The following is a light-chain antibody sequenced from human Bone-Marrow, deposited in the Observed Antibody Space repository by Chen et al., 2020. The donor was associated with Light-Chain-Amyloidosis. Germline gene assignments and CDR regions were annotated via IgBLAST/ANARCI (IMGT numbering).Light chain of an antibody. Sequence: EIVMTQSPATLSVSPGERATLSCRASQSVSSNLAWYQQKPGQAPRLLIYGASTRATGIPARFSGSGSGTEFTITISSLQSEDFAVYYCQHLETFGQGTKVEIK. CDR2: GAS. CDR3: QHLET. J-gene: IGKJ1*01. V-gene: IGKV3-15*01. CDR1: QSVSSN.